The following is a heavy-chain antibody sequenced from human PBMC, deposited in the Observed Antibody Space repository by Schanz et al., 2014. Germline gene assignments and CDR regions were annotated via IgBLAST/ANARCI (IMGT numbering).Heavy chain of an antibody. V-gene: IGHV3-48*01. D-gene: IGHD3-10*01. CDR1: GFTFSNYG. CDR3: ARGPIPIQGVPMDF. Sequence: EVQLVESGGDLVKPGGSLRLSCEASGFTFSNYGMNWVRQAPEKGLEWVSYISSSSGTIYYADSVKGRFTISRDNAKNSLYLQMSGLTPEDTAVYYCARGPIPIQGVPMDFWGQGTLVTVSS. J-gene: IGHJ4*02. CDR2: ISSSSGTI.